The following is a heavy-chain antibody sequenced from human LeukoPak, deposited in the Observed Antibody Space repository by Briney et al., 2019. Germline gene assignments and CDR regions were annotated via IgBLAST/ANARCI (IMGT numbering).Heavy chain of an antibody. Sequence: ASVKVSCKASGYTFTSYDINGVGQATGQGLEGMGWRNPNSGNTGYAQKFQGRVTMTRNTSITTAYMELSSLRSEDTAVYYCARGAPGSYCSGGSCPYFDYWGQGTLVTVSS. J-gene: IGHJ4*02. CDR3: ARGAPGSYCSGGSCPYFDY. V-gene: IGHV1-8*01. CDR1: GYTFTSYD. D-gene: IGHD2-15*01. CDR2: RNPNSGNT.